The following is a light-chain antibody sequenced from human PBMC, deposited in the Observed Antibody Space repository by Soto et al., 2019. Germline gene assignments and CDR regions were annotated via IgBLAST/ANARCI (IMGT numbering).Light chain of an antibody. CDR2: DAS. CDR1: HRFTGRH. V-gene: IGKV3D-20*01. Sequence: DIVLTQSPATLSVSPGERVTLSCGAGHRFTGRHVAWFQQRPGLAPRLLIYDASTRATGIPDRFSGSGSGTDFTLTISRLEPEDSAVYYCHQYGTSPWTFGQGTKVEI. CDR3: HQYGTSPWT. J-gene: IGKJ1*01.